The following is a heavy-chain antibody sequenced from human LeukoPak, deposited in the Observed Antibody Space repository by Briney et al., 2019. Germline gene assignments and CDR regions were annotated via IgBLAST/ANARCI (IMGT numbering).Heavy chain of an antibody. CDR2: INPNSGGT. Sequence: GASVKVSCKASGYTFTGYYMHWVRQAPGQGLEWMGWINPNSGGTNYAQKFQGRVTMTRDTSISTAYMELSRLRSDDTAVYYCARDKWAPIPPATDNLDYWGQGTLVTVSS. CDR1: GYTFTGYY. D-gene: IGHD2-2*02. CDR3: ARDKWAPIPPATDNLDY. J-gene: IGHJ4*02. V-gene: IGHV1-2*02.